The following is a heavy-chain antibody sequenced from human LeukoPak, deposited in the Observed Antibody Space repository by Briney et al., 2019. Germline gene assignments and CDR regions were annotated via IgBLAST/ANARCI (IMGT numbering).Heavy chain of an antibody. CDR3: AKVVVVVAATAGYFDY. Sequence: GSLRLSCAASGFTFSSYAMSWVRQAPGKGLEWVSAISGSGGSTYYADSVKGRFTISRDNSKNTLYLQMNSLRAEDTAVYYCAKVVVVVAATAGYFDYWGQGTLVTVSS. CDR1: GFTFSSYA. CDR2: ISGSGGST. V-gene: IGHV3-23*01. D-gene: IGHD2-15*01. J-gene: IGHJ4*02.